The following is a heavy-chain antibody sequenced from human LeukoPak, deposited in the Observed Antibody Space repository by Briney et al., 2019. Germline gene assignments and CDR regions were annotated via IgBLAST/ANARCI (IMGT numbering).Heavy chain of an antibody. CDR2: ISSSSSYI. CDR1: GFTFSSYS. J-gene: IGHJ4*02. D-gene: IGHD3-22*01. V-gene: IGHV3-21*01. CDR3: ARGGEGYYDSSGYYYPTNSDY. Sequence: GGSLRLSCAASGFTFSSYSINWVRQAPGKWLEWVSSISSSSSYIYYADSVKGRFTISRDNAKNSLYLQMNSLRAEDTAVYYCARGGEGYYDSSGYYYPTNSDYWGQGTLVTVSS.